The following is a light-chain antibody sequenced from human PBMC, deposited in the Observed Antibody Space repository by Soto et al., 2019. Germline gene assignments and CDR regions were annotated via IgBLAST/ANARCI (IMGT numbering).Light chain of an antibody. CDR1: QSVSSSY. J-gene: IGKJ2*01. CDR2: DAS. Sequence: EIVWTQSPGTLSLSPGERAALSCMASQSVSSSYLAWYQQKPGQAPRLLIYDASSRATGIPDRFSGSGSGTDFTLTISRLEPEDFAVYYCQQYGSSSYTFGQGTKLEIK. CDR3: QQYGSSSYT. V-gene: IGKV3-20*01.